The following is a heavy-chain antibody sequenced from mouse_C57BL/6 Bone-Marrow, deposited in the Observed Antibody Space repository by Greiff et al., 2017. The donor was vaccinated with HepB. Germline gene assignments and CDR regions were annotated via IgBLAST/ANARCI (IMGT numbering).Heavy chain of an antibody. CDR2: INPNNGGT. V-gene: IGHV1-26*01. D-gene: IGHD4-1*01. Sequence: QLQQSGPELVKPGASVKISCKASGYTFTDYYMNWVKQSHGKSLEWIGDINPNNGGTSYNQKFKGKATLTVDKSSSTAYMELRSLTSEDSAVYYCASPKLGRGNYFDYWGQGTTLTVSS. J-gene: IGHJ2*01. CDR3: ASPKLGRGNYFDY. CDR1: GYTFTDYY.